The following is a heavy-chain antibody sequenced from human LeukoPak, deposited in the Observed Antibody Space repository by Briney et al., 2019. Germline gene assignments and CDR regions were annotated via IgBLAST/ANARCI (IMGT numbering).Heavy chain of an antibody. CDR3: ARAAPYYYDSSGQYYFDY. CDR2: ISAYNGIT. J-gene: IGHJ4*02. D-gene: IGHD3-22*01. CDR1: GYTFTSYG. Sequence: GASVKVSCKASGYTFTSYGISWVRQAPGQGLEWMGWISAYNGITNYAQKLQGRVTMTTDTSTSTAYMELRGLRSDDTAVYYCARAAPYYYDSSGQYYFDYWGQGTLVTVSS. V-gene: IGHV1-18*01.